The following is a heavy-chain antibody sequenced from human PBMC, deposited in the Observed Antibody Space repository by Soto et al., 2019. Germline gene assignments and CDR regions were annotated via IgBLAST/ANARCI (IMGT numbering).Heavy chain of an antibody. Sequence: SVKVSCKASGFTFTSSSVQWVRQARGQRLEWIGWITVGSGNTNYAQKFQERVTMIRDMSTSTAYMELSNLRSEDTAVYYCAAGDSSGYYGGWGQGTQVTVSS. CDR2: ITVGSGNT. CDR1: GFTFTSSS. CDR3: AAGDSSGYYGG. J-gene: IGHJ4*02. D-gene: IGHD3-22*01. V-gene: IGHV1-58*01.